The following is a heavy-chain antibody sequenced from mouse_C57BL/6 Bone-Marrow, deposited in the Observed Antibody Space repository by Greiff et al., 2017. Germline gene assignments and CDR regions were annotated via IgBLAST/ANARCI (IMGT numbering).Heavy chain of an antibody. J-gene: IGHJ2*01. Sequence: VQLQQPGAELVKPGASVKLSCKASGYTFTSYWMQWVKQRPGQGLEWIGEFDPSDSYTNYNQKFKGKATLTVDTSSSTAYMQLSSLTSEDSAVYYCAITGTSDYWGQGTTLTVSS. D-gene: IGHD4-1*01. CDR2: FDPSDSYT. CDR1: GYTFTSYW. CDR3: AITGTSDY. V-gene: IGHV1-50*01.